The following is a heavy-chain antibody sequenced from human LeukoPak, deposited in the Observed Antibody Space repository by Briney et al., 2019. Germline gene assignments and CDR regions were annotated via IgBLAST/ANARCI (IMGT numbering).Heavy chain of an antibody. V-gene: IGHV4-39*01. CDR2: IYYSGNT. CDR1: GGSISTSAYY. J-gene: IGHJ3*02. CDR3: ARVSFVRLYAFDI. Sequence: SETLSLTCIVSGGSISTSAYYWGWIRQPPGEGLQWIGSIYYSGNTYYNSSLKSRVTISVDTSTSQFSLRLSSVTAADTAVYYCARVSFVRLYAFDIWGQGTMVTVSS. D-gene: IGHD3-10*01.